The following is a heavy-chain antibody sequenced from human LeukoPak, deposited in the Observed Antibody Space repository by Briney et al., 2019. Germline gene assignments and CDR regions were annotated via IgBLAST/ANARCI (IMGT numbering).Heavy chain of an antibody. CDR3: SRDAEMGRGVIWDYYYYGMDV. D-gene: IGHD3-10*01. CDR1: GVTFSSYA. Sequence: PGGSLRLSCAASGVTFSSYAMHWVRQAPGKGLEWAAVISYDGSNKYYADSVKGRFTISRDYSKNTLYLQMNSLRAEDTAVDYCSRDAEMGRGVIWDYYYYGMDVWGKGTTVTVSS. J-gene: IGHJ6*04. V-gene: IGHV3-30*04. CDR2: ISYDGSNK.